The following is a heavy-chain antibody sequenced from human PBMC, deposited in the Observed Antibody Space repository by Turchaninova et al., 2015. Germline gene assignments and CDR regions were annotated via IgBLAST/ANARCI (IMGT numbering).Heavy chain of an antibody. J-gene: IGHJ5*02. CDR1: GDSVSSNSAA. Sequence: QVQLQQSGPGLVKPSNTLQVTCDLSGDSVSSNSAAWKWIRQSPTRGLEWLGRTYYRSKWYNDYAASVKSRIISNSDTSKNQFSLQLNSVTPEDTAVYYCARGNSWPLNHWGQGTLVIVSS. CDR2: TYYRSKWYN. V-gene: IGHV6-1*01. D-gene: IGHD6-13*01. CDR3: ARGNSWPLNH.